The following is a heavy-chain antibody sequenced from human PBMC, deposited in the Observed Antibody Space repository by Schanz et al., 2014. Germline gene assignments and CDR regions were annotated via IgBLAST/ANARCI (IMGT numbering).Heavy chain of an antibody. CDR3: ARRRCSSTSCYLIYYYGMDV. D-gene: IGHD2-2*01. CDR2: ISYDGSNK. J-gene: IGHJ6*02. CDR1: GFTFSSYA. V-gene: IGHV3-30*04. Sequence: QVQLVESGGGVVQPGRSLRLSCAASGFTFSSYAMHWVRQAPGKGLEWVAVISYDGSNKYYADSVKGRFTISRDNSKNTLYLQMNSLRAEDTAVYYCARRRCSSTSCYLIYYYGMDVWGQGTTVTVSS.